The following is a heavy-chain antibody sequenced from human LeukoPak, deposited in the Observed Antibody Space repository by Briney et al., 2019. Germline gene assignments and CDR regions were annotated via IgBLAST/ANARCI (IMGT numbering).Heavy chain of an antibody. V-gene: IGHV1-2*02. CDR2: INPNSGGT. D-gene: IGHD2/OR15-2a*01. Sequence: WASVKLSFKASGYTCTGYYIHWVRQPPGQGLGWMGCINPNSGGTNYTQKFQGRVTMTMDTSISTAYMELSRLRADDTAVYYCAVLRHPLDYWGQGTLVTVSS. CDR1: GYTCTGYY. CDR3: AVLRHPLDY. J-gene: IGHJ4*02.